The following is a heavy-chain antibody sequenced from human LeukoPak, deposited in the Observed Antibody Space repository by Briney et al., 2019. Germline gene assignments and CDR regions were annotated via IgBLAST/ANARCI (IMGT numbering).Heavy chain of an antibody. D-gene: IGHD4-23*01. Sequence: GGSLRLSCAASGFTFSSYGMHWVRQAPGKGLEWVAVISYDGSNKYYADSVKGRFTISRDNSKNTLYLQMNSLRAEDTAVYYCASHPPLTTVAPGGDYWGQGTLVTVSS. CDR3: ASHPPLTTVAPGGDY. CDR2: ISYDGSNK. CDR1: GFTFSSYG. V-gene: IGHV3-30*03. J-gene: IGHJ4*02.